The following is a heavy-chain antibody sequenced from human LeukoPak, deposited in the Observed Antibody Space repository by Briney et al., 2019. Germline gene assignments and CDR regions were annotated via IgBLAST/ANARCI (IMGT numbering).Heavy chain of an antibody. V-gene: IGHV3-21*01. CDR1: GFTFSSYS. Sequence: GGSLRLSCAASGFTFSSYSMNWVRQAPGKGLEWVSSISSSSSYIYYADSVKGRFTISRDNSKNTLYLQMNSLRAEDTAVYYCARDGLAAAAGMGYFDYWGQGTLVTVSS. J-gene: IGHJ4*02. D-gene: IGHD6-13*01. CDR2: ISSSSSYI. CDR3: ARDGLAAAAGMGYFDY.